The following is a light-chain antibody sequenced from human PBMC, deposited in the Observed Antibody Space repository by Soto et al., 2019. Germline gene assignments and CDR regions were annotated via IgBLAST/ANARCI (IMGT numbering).Light chain of an antibody. V-gene: IGKV3-15*01. CDR3: QQYNKWPLT. CDR2: HAS. J-gene: IGKJ4*01. CDR1: QSVSNN. Sequence: EIVMTQSPATLSVSPGERATLSCRASQSVSNNLAWYQQKPGQAPRLLIYHASTRATGIPARFSGSGSGTEFTLTISSLQSEDVAVYYCQQYNKWPLTFGGGTKVDIK.